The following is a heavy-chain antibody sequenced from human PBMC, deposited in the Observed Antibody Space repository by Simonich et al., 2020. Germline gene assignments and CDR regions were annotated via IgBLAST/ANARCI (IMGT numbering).Heavy chain of an antibody. Sequence: EVQLVQSGAEVKKPGATVKISCKVSGYTFTDYNMHCVQKAPGKGLEWRGLGDPKHVEKIDAEKSQGRFTITADTSTDTAYMELSSLRSEDTAVYYCATGFEYSSSSWAFDIWGQGTMVTVSS. V-gene: IGHV1-69-2*01. D-gene: IGHD6-6*01. CDR3: ATGFEYSSSSWAFDI. CDR1: GYTFTDYN. CDR2: GDPKHVEK. J-gene: IGHJ3*02.